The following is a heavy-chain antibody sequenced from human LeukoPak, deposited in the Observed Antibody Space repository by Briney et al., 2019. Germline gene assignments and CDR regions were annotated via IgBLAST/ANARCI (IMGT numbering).Heavy chain of an antibody. D-gene: IGHD2/OR15-2a*01. V-gene: IGHV3-53*01. Sequence: PGGSLRLSCAASGFTVSSNYMSWVRQAPGKGLEWVSIIYSGGSTYYADSVKGRFTISRDNSKNTLYLQMNSLRAEDTAVYYCARVYGRAFFDYWGQGTLVTVSS. CDR1: GFTVSSNY. CDR3: ARVYGRAFFDY. J-gene: IGHJ4*02. CDR2: IYSGGST.